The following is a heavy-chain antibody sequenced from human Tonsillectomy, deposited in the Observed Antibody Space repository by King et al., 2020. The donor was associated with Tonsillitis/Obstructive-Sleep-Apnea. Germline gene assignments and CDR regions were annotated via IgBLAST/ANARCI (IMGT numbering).Heavy chain of an antibody. CDR1: GLTFSTYW. CDR3: AREGYNWNDVDYYRMDV. V-gene: IGHV3-74*01. D-gene: IGHD1-1*01. J-gene: IGHJ6*02. CDR2: INSDGSST. Sequence: VQLVESGGGLAQPGGSLRLSCVASGLTFSTYWMHWVRQAPGKGLVWVSGINSDGSSTSYADSVKGRFTISRDNAKNTLYLQMNSLRAEDTAVYYCAREGYNWNDVDYYRMDVWGQGTTVTVSS.